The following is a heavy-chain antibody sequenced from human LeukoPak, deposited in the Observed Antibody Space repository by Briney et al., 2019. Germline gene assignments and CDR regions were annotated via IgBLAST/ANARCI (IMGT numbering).Heavy chain of an antibody. Sequence: GASVKVSCKATSRISWVRQAPGQGLEWMGWIGTYGGDTSYAQKFQGRITVTTDTSTSTVYMELRNLRSDDTAVYYCARDLWNFYDDSGYNRDFDSWGQGTLVTVSP. J-gene: IGHJ5*01. D-gene: IGHD3-22*01. V-gene: IGHV1-18*01. CDR1: TSR. CDR2: IGTYGGDT. CDR3: ARDLWNFYDDSGYNRDFDS.